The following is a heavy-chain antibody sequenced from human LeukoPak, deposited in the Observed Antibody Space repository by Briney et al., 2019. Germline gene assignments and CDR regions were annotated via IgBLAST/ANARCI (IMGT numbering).Heavy chain of an antibody. CDR3: ARRDWCFDL. CDR1: GFTFTSYG. CDR2: IWYDGSNK. Sequence: GTSLRLSCAASGFTFTSYGMHWVRQAPGKGLEWVAVIWYDGSNKYYADSVKGRFTISRDNSKNTVDLQMNSLRAEDTALYYCARRDWCFDLWGRGTLVTVSS. V-gene: IGHV3-33*08. J-gene: IGHJ2*01.